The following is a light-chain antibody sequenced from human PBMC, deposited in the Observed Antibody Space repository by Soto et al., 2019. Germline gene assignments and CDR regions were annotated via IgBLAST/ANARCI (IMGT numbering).Light chain of an antibody. V-gene: IGKV3D-20*02. CDR2: DTS. J-gene: IGKJ5*01. CDR1: QSVSSSY. CDR3: QQRSNWIT. Sequence: EIVLTQSPGTLSLSPGERAALSCRASQSVSSSYLAWYQQKPGQAPRLLIYDTSYRAAGIPDRFSGSGSATDFTLTISSLEPEDFAVYYCQQRSNWITFGQGTRLEIK.